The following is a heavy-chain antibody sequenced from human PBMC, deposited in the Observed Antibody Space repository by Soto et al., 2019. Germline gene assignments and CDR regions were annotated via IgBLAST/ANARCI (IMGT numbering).Heavy chain of an antibody. V-gene: IGHV1-3*01. Sequence: GASVKVSCKASGYTFTSYAMNWVRQAPGQRLEWMGWINAGNGNTKYSQKFQGRVTITRDTSASTAYMELSSLRSEDTAVYYCARDLRVFSYSSPPGYYYYGMDVWGQGTTVTVSS. J-gene: IGHJ6*02. CDR3: ARDLRVFSYSSPPGYYYYGMDV. CDR1: GYTFTSYA. CDR2: INAGNGNT. D-gene: IGHD2-15*01.